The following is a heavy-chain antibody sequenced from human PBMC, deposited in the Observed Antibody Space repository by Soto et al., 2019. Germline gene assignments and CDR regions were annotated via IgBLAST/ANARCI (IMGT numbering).Heavy chain of an antibody. V-gene: IGHV4-34*01. CDR2: INHSGST. CDR3: ARVGLEEGVAGTRGAHRY. CDR1: GGSFSGYY. Sequence: SETLSLTCAVYGGSFSGYYWSWIRQPPGKGLEWIGEINHSGSTNYNPSLKSRVTISVDTSKNQFSLKLSSVTAADTAVYYCARVGLEEGVAGTRGAHRYWGQGTLVTVSS. J-gene: IGHJ4*02. D-gene: IGHD6-19*01.